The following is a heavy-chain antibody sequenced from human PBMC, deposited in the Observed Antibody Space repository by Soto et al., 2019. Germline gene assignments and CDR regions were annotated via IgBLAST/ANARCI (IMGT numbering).Heavy chain of an antibody. V-gene: IGHV3-23*01. CDR2: ISGSGGST. J-gene: IGHJ6*02. CDR1: GFTFSSYA. CDR3: AKEGIAVAGIYYYGMDV. D-gene: IGHD6-19*01. Sequence: GGSLRLSCAASGFTFSSYAMSWVRQAPGKGLEWVSAISGSGGSTYYADSVKGRFTISRDNSKNTLYLQMNSLRAEDTAVYYCAKEGIAVAGIYYYGMDVWGQGTTVTVSS.